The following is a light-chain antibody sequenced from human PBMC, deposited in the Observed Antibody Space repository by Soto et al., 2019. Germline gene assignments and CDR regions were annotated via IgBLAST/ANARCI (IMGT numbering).Light chain of an antibody. Sequence: DNVMTQSPLSLPVNPGEPASISCRSSQSILHSNGYNYLDWYLQKPGQSPQLLIYLGSNRSSGVPVMFSVSASGTDFTLKISRVEAEDVWLYYCMQPLHTHPPFGQGTKREIK. CDR3: MQPLHTHPP. CDR1: QSILHSNGYNY. CDR2: LGS. J-gene: IGKJ1*01. V-gene: IGKV2-28*01.